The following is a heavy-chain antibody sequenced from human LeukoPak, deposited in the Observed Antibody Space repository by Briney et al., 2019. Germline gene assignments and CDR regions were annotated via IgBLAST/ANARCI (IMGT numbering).Heavy chain of an antibody. J-gene: IGHJ4*02. CDR2: IYYSGST. V-gene: IGHV4-39*01. D-gene: IGHD3-10*01. CDR1: GGSISSSSYY. CDR3: AGVGGWFGRSGDY. Sequence: SETLSLTCTVSGGSISSSSYYWGWIRQPPGKGLEWIGSIYYSGSTYYNPSLKSRVTISVDTSKNQFSLKLSSVTAADTAVYYCAGVGGWFGRSGDYWGQGTLVTVSS.